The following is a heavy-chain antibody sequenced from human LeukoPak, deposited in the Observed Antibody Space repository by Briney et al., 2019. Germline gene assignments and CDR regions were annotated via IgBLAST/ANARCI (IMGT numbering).Heavy chain of an antibody. Sequence: GGSLRLSCAASGFTFSSYAMHWVRQAPGKGLEWVAVISYDGSNKYYADSVKGRFTISRDNSKNTLYLQMNSLRAEDTAVYYCATPSSGWYGYGMDVWGQGTTVTVSS. V-gene: IGHV3-30*04. CDR3: ATPSSGWYGYGMDV. D-gene: IGHD6-19*01. CDR2: ISYDGSNK. J-gene: IGHJ6*02. CDR1: GFTFSSYA.